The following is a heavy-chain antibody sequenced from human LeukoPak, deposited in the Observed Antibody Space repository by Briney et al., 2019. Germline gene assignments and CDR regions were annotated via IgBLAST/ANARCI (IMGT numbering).Heavy chain of an antibody. Sequence: ASVKVSCKASGYTFTSYDINWVRQATGQGLEWMGWMNPNSGNTGYAQKFQGRVTMTRNTSISTAYMELSSLRSEDTAVYYCARAGPTVTTVDFDYWGQGTLVTVSS. CDR2: MNPNSGNT. V-gene: IGHV1-8*01. CDR3: ARAGPTVTTVDFDY. J-gene: IGHJ4*02. D-gene: IGHD4-17*01. CDR1: GYTFTSYD.